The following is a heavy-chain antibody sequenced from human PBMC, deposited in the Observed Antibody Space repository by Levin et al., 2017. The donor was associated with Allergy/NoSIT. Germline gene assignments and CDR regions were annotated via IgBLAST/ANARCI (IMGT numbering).Heavy chain of an antibody. CDR3: ARQSSGYYNYYFDY. Sequence: GESLKISCAASGFTFSSYEMNWVRQAPGKGLEWVSYISISGSTIYYADSVKGRFTISRDNAMNSLYLQMNSLRAEDTAVYYCARQSSGYYNYYFDYWGQGTLVTVSS. CDR1: GFTFSSYE. CDR2: ISISGSTI. D-gene: IGHD5-12*01. J-gene: IGHJ4*02. V-gene: IGHV3-48*03.